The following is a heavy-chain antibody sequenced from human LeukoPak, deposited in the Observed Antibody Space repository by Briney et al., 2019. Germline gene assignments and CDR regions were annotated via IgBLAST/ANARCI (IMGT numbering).Heavy chain of an antibody. D-gene: IGHD4-11*01. V-gene: IGHV4-30-2*01. CDR3: ARLVAPPYSYFDY. J-gene: IGHJ4*02. CDR2: IYHSGST. CDR1: GGSISSGGYY. Sequence: PSQTLSLTCTVSGGSISSGGYYWSWIRQPPGKGLEWIGYIYHSGSTYYNPSLKSRVTISVDRSKNQFSLKLSSVTAADTAVYYCARLVAPPYSYFDYWGQGTLVTVSS.